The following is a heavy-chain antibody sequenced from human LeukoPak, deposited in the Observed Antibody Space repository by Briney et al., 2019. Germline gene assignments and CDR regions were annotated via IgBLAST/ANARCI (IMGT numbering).Heavy chain of an antibody. CDR1: GFTFSGFW. CDR2: IYQDATEN. Sequence: PGGSPRLSCTASGFTFSGFWMSWVRQAPGKGLEWVADIYQDATENYYVDSVKGRFTISRDNAKNSLFLQMYNLRAEDTAVYYCARADVTVDATTWDWGQGTLVTVSS. V-gene: IGHV3-7*01. CDR3: ARADVTVDATTWD. J-gene: IGHJ4*02. D-gene: IGHD2-15*01.